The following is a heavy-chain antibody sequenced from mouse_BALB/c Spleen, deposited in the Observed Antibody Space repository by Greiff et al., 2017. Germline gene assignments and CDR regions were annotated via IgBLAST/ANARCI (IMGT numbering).Heavy chain of an antibody. Sequence: DVMLVESGGGLVKPGGSLKLSCAASGFAFSSYDMSWVRQTPETRLEWVAYISSGGGSTYYPDTVKGRFTISRDNAKNTLYLQMSSLKSEDTAMYYCARRLMDYWGQGTSVTVSS. J-gene: IGHJ4*01. V-gene: IGHV5-12-1*01. CDR3: ARRLMDY. D-gene: IGHD6-1*01. CDR1: GFAFSSYD. CDR2: ISSGGGST.